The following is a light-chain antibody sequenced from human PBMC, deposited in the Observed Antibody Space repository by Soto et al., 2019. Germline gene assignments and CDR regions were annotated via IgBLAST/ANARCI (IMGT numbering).Light chain of an antibody. J-gene: IGKJ1*01. CDR3: QQYNNWPPT. CDR1: QSVDTN. Sequence: ERVMTQSPATLSVSPGERATLSCRASQSVDTNLAWYQQIPGQPPRLLVNGAFTRATGIPARFSGSGSGTEFTLTISSLQSEDFAVYYCQQYNNWPPTFGQGTKVEIK. V-gene: IGKV3-15*01. CDR2: GAF.